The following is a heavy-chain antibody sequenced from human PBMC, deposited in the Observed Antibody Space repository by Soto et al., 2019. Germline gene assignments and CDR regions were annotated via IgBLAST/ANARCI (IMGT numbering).Heavy chain of an antibody. CDR2: ISYDGSNK. CDR3: ARDREWLNYFDY. D-gene: IGHD6-19*01. J-gene: IGHJ4*02. CDR1: GFTFSSYA. Sequence: QVQLVESGGGVVQPGRSLRLSCAASGFTFSSYAMHWVRQAPGKGLEWVAVISYDGSNKYYADSVKGRFTISRDNSKNTLYLQMNSLRAEDTAVYYCARDREWLNYFDYWGQGTLVTVSS. V-gene: IGHV3-30-3*01.